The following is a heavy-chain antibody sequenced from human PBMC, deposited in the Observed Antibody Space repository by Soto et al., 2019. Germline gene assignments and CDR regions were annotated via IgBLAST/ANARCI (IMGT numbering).Heavy chain of an antibody. CDR2: TYYNGDT. Sequence: SETLSLTCTVSDDSFRGAEYYWSWVRQPLGKGPEWIGYTYYNGDTKYNPALRRRVTMSEDASKNQFSLRLSSVTAADTAVYFCARGAAYIDGWRTFDRRGRGLLVTVSS. CDR3: ARGAAYIDGWRTFDR. J-gene: IGHJ4*02. V-gene: IGHV4-61*08. D-gene: IGHD6-19*01. CDR1: DDSFRGAEYY.